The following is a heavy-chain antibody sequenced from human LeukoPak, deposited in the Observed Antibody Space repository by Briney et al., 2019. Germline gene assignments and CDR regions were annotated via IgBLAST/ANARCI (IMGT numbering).Heavy chain of an antibody. D-gene: IGHD3-10*01. CDR1: GFTFSSYD. V-gene: IGHV3-13*05. Sequence: GGSLRLSCAASGFTFSSYDMHWVRQATGKGLEWVSAIGTAGDPYYPGSVKGRFTISRENAKNSLYLQMNSLRAGDTAVYYCARDQTVRGVTDYYYYGMDVWGKGTTVTVSS. J-gene: IGHJ6*04. CDR3: ARDQTVRGVTDYYYYGMDV. CDR2: IGTAGDP.